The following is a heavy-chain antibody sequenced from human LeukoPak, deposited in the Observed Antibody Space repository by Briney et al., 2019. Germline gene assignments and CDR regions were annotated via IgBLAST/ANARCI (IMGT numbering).Heavy chain of an antibody. D-gene: IGHD6-19*01. V-gene: IGHV4-31*03. J-gene: IGHJ4*02. CDR2: IYYSGST. CDR1: GGSISSGGYY. CDR3: ARDSKQWLVDY. Sequence: SETLSLTCTVSGGSISSGGYYWSWIRQHPGKGLEWIGYIYYSGSTYYNPSLKSRVTISVDTSKNQFSLKLSSVTAADTAVYYCARDSKQWLVDYWGQGTLVTVSS.